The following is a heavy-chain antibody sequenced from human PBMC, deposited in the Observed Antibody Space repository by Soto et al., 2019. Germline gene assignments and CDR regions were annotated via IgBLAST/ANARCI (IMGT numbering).Heavy chain of an antibody. J-gene: IGHJ5*02. CDR3: ARLFGSGWSGFDP. V-gene: IGHV5-51*01. CDR2: IYPGDSDT. Sequence: GESLKISCKGSGYSVSSNWIGWVRQMPGKGLEWMGIIYPGDSDTRYSPSFEGQVTISADKSISTAYLQWTSLKASDTAIYHCARLFGSGWSGFDPWGQGTLVTVSS. D-gene: IGHD6-19*01. CDR1: GYSVSSNW.